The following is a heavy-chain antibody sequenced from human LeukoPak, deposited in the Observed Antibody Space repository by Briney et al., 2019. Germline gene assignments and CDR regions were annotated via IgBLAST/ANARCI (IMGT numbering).Heavy chain of an antibody. Sequence: GGSLRLSCAVSGFTFSSYWMSWVRQAPGKGLEWVANIKQDGSEKYYVDSVKGRFTIPRDNAKNSLYLQMNSLRAEDTAVYYCAREGSGSYPAFDYWGQGTLVTVSS. V-gene: IGHV3-7*01. CDR2: IKQDGSEK. D-gene: IGHD1-26*01. CDR3: AREGSGSYPAFDY. CDR1: GFTFSSYW. J-gene: IGHJ4*02.